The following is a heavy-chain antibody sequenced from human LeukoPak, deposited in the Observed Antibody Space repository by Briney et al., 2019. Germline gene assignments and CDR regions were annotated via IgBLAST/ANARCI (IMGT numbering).Heavy chain of an antibody. Sequence: GASVKVSCKASGYTFTSYVINWVRQATGQGLEWMGWMNPKSGNTGYAQKFQGRVTMTRNTSISTAYMELSSLRSEDTAVYYCARGWMDYYYYGMDVWGQGTTVTVSS. CDR2: MNPKSGNT. CDR1: GYTFTSYV. CDR3: ARGWMDYYYYGMDV. J-gene: IGHJ6*02. V-gene: IGHV1-8*01. D-gene: IGHD1-1*01.